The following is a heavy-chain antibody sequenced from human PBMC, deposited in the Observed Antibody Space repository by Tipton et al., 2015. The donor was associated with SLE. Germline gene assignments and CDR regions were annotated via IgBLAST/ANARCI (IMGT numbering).Heavy chain of an antibody. V-gene: IGHV4-39*07. CDR2: IHHSGIT. CDR1: GGSISSSSYY. CDR3: ARGFLYDGFQV. D-gene: IGHD2-2*02. Sequence: TLSPTCTVSGGSISSSSYYWGWIRQAPGKGLEWTGTIHHSGITYYNPSLKSRVTISVDTSKNQFSLKLRSVTAADTAVYYCARGFLYDGFQVWGQGTLVTVSS. J-gene: IGHJ1*01.